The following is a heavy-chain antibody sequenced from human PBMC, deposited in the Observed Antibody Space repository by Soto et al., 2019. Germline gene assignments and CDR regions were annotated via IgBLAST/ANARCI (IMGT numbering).Heavy chain of an antibody. CDR3: ARHGLYSSSYYYYGMDV. CDR2: IYPGDSDT. CDR1: GYSFTSYW. D-gene: IGHD6-13*01. V-gene: IGHV5-51*01. J-gene: IGHJ6*02. Sequence: ESLNISCKGSGYSFTSYWIGWVRQMPGKGLEWMGIIYPGDSDTRYSPSFQGQVTISADKSISTAYLQWSSLKASDTAMYYCARHGLYSSSYYYYGMDVWGQGTTVTVSS.